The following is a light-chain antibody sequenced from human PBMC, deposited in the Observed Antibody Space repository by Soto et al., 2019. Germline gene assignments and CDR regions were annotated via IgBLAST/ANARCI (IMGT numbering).Light chain of an antibody. Sequence: QSVLTQPASVSASPGQSITISCTGTSSEIGAYNSVSWYQQHPGKAPQLMIYDVSYRPSGISSRFSGSKSGNTASLTISGLQADDDADYYCASYTSARIRVFGGGTKLTVL. CDR3: ASYTSARIRV. V-gene: IGLV2-14*03. J-gene: IGLJ2*01. CDR2: DVS. CDR1: SSEIGAYNS.